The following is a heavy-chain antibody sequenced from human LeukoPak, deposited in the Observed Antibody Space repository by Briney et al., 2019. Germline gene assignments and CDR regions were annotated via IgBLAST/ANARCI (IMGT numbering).Heavy chain of an antibody. CDR3: ARVGPPNPYYYYYMDV. V-gene: IGHV4-34*01. CDR1: GGSFSGYY. Sequence: SETLSLTCAVYGGSFSGYYWSWIRQPPGKGLEWIGEINHSGSTNYNPSLKSRVTISVDTSKNQFSLKLSSVTAADTAVYYCARVGPPNPYYYYYMDVWGKGTAVTVSS. J-gene: IGHJ6*03. D-gene: IGHD1-14*01. CDR2: INHSGST.